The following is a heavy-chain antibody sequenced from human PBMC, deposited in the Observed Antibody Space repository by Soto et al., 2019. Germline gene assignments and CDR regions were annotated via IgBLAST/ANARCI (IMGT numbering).Heavy chain of an antibody. V-gene: IGHV3-48*03. D-gene: IGHD3-22*01. J-gene: IGHJ6*02. Sequence: GGSLRLSCAASGFTFSSYEMNWVRQAPGKGLEWVSYISSSGSTIYYADSVKGRFTISRDNAKNSLYLQMNSLRAEDTAVYYCARKIEVVVITNYYYGMDVWGQGTTVTVS. CDR3: ARKIEVVVITNYYYGMDV. CDR1: GFTFSSYE. CDR2: ISSSGSTI.